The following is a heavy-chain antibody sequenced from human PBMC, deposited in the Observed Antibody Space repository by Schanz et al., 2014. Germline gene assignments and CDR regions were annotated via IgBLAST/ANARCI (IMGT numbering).Heavy chain of an antibody. V-gene: IGHV1-46*03. Sequence: QVHLVQSGAEVKKPGASLKISCKASGYTFTNFFLHWVRQAPGQGLEWMGMINPSGGSTTYAQKFQGRVTMTRDTSTSTVYMELSSLRSEDTAVYYCARDGVDAAAGGNYWGQGTLVTVSS. CDR2: INPSGGST. J-gene: IGHJ4*02. CDR1: GYTFTNFF. CDR3: ARDGVDAAAGGNY. D-gene: IGHD6-13*01.